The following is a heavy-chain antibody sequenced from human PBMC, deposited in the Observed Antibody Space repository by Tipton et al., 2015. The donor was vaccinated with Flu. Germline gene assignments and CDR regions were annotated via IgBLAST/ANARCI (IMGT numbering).Heavy chain of an antibody. CDR3: ARGSGSGTYVIFYF. J-gene: IGHJ4*02. Sequence: TLSLTCTVSGDSISSFYWNWIRQPAGKGLEWIGRIYASGSTNYNPSLKSRVTMSVDTSKNQFSLKLSSVTAADTAVYYCARGSGSGTYVIFYFWGQGTLVTVSS. D-gene: IGHD3-10*01. CDR1: GDSISSFY. V-gene: IGHV4-4*07. CDR2: IYASGST.